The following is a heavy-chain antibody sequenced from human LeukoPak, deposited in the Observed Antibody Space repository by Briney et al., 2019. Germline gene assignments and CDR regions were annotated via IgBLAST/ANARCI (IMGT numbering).Heavy chain of an antibody. Sequence: GGSLRLSCAASGFTFSSYSMNWVRQAPGKGLEWVSSISSSSSYIYYADSVKGRFTISRDNAKNSLYLQMNSLRAEDTAVYYCARDQRGCPGYCSSSTLSDWGQGTLVTVSS. CDR1: GFTFSSYS. V-gene: IGHV3-21*01. J-gene: IGHJ4*02. D-gene: IGHD2-2*01. CDR2: ISSSSSYI. CDR3: ARDQRGCPGYCSSSTLSD.